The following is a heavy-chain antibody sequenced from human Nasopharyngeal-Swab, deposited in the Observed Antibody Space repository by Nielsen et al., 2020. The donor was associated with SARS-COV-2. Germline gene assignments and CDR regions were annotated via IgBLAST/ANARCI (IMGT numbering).Heavy chain of an antibody. Sequence: GGSLRLSCVASGYSFRTYGMSWVRQAPGKGLEWVAAIIGSGDISGSGGTTYYADSVKGRFTISRDNSKNTLSLQMNSLRAEDTAVYYCAKDLRGPYFFWGQGTLVTSPQ. CDR1: GYSFRTYG. CDR3: AKDLRGPYFF. J-gene: IGHJ4*02. V-gene: IGHV3-23*01. CDR2: IIGSGDISGSGGTT. D-gene: IGHD2/OR15-2a*01.